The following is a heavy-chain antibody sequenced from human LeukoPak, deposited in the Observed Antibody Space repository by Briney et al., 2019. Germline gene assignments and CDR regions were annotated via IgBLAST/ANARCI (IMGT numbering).Heavy chain of an antibody. Sequence: ASVKVSCKASGYTFTGYYMHWVRQAPGQGLEWMGWINPNSGGTNYAQKFQGRVTMTRDTSISTAYMELSRLRSEDTAVYYCARDRPLFTMVRGVPTPDNWFDPWGQGTLVTVSS. V-gene: IGHV1-2*02. D-gene: IGHD3-10*01. J-gene: IGHJ5*02. CDR3: ARDRPLFTMVRGVPTPDNWFDP. CDR2: INPNSGGT. CDR1: GYTFTGYY.